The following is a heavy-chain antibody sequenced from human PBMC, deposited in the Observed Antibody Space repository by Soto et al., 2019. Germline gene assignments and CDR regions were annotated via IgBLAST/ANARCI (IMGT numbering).Heavy chain of an antibody. D-gene: IGHD2-15*01. CDR3: GRHTPGISISDH. CDR1: GDSISNHN. Sequence: SETLSLTCSDSGDSISNHNAGWLRLPPGKGLEWIGYIRDDGSTSYNPSLSSRVTMSLDTSKKEFSLKLTSVTAADTAVYYWGRHTPGISISDHWAQGTLV. V-gene: IGHV4-59*08. CDR2: IRDDGST. J-gene: IGHJ4*02.